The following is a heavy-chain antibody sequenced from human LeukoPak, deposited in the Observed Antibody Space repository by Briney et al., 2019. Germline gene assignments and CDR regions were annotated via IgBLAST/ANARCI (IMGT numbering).Heavy chain of an antibody. Sequence: PSEALSLTCTVSGVSISSYYWSWIRQPPGKGLEWIGYIYYSGSTNYNPSLKSRVTISVDTSKNQFSLKLSSVTAADTAVYYCARLGYCSGGSCRSDNWFDPWGQGTLVTVSS. CDR1: GVSISSYY. CDR2: IYYSGST. CDR3: ARLGYCSGGSCRSDNWFDP. D-gene: IGHD2-15*01. J-gene: IGHJ5*02. V-gene: IGHV4-59*08.